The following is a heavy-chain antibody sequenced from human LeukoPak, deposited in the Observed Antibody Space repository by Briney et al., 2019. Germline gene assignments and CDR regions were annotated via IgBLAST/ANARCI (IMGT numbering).Heavy chain of an antibody. J-gene: IGHJ4*02. V-gene: IGHV4-59*01. CDR2: IYYSGST. Sequence: SETLFLTCTVSGSSISSYYWSWLRPPPGEGLGWVGNIYYSGSTNYNPSLKSRVTISVDTSKNQFSLKLSCVTAADTAVYYCARVPEVTGIAVAGRAPPYYFDYWGQGTLVTVSS. CDR1: GSSISSYY. D-gene: IGHD6-19*01. CDR3: ARVPEVTGIAVAGRAPPYYFDY.